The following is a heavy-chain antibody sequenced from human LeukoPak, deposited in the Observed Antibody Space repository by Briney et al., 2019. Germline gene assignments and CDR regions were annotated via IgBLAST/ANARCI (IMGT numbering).Heavy chain of an antibody. J-gene: IGHJ3*02. CDR2: ISGGGSGT. CDR3: AKAVGSSGYFSRDAFDI. Sequence: GGSLRLSYAPSGFTFSSYAMSWVRQAPGKGLEWVAVISGGGSGTYYADSVRGRFTISRDNSKNTVYLQMNSLRAEDTAVYYCAKAVGSSGYFSRDAFDIWGQGTMVTVSS. V-gene: IGHV3-23*01. CDR1: GFTFSSYA. D-gene: IGHD3-22*01.